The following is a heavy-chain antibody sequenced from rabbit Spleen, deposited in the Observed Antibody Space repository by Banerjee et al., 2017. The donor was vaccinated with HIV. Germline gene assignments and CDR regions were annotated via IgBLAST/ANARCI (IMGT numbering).Heavy chain of an antibody. V-gene: IGHV1S45*01. Sequence: LEESGGGLVKPGGTLTLTCTVSGFSFSSNWICWVRQAPGKGLEWIACIDINDGDTDYATWPKGRFTVTKTSTTTVTLQMTSLTAADTATYFCARNYVNAFDPWGPGTLVTVS. CDR3: ARNYVNAFDP. J-gene: IGHJ2*01. CDR2: IDINDGDT. CDR1: GFSFSSNW. D-gene: IGHD1-1*01.